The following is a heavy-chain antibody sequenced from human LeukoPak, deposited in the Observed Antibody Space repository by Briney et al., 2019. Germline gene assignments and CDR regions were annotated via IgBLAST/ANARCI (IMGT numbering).Heavy chain of an antibody. D-gene: IGHD3-22*01. CDR3: ARDGRAYYYDSSGYYDY. Sequence: LGGSLRLSCAASGFTFDDYGMSWVRQAPGKGLEWVCGINWNGRSTGYADSVKGRFTISRDNAKNSLYLQMNSLRAEDTAVYYCARDGRAYYYDSSGYYDYWGQGTLVTVSS. CDR2: INWNGRST. J-gene: IGHJ4*02. V-gene: IGHV3-20*04. CDR1: GFTFDDYG.